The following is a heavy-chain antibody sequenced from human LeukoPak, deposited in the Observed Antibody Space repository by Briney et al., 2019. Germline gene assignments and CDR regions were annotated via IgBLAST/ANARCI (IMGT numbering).Heavy chain of an antibody. V-gene: IGHV4-38-2*02. J-gene: IGHJ4*02. CDR3: ACGVRELLDY. Sequence: PSETLSLTCTVSGYSISSGYYWGWIRQPPGKGLEWIGSIYHSGSTYYNPSLKSRVTISVDTSKNQFSLELSSVTAADTAVYYCACGVRELLDYWGQGTLVTVSS. CDR1: GYSISSGYY. D-gene: IGHD5-24*01. CDR2: IYHSGST.